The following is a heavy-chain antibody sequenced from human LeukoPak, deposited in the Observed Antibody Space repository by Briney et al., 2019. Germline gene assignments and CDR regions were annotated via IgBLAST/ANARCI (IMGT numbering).Heavy chain of an antibody. V-gene: IGHV4-39*01. CDR1: GDSINSRSYY. J-gene: IGHJ2*01. CDR3: ARLGVRMTTVVTPQWYFDL. Sequence: PSETLSLTCTVSGDSINSRSYYWDWIRQPPGKGLEWIGNLYYGGNTHYNPSLKSRVTISADTSNNQFSLNLSSVTATDTAVYYCARLGVRMTTVVTPQWYFDLWGRGTLVTVSS. CDR2: LYYGGNT. D-gene: IGHD4-23*01.